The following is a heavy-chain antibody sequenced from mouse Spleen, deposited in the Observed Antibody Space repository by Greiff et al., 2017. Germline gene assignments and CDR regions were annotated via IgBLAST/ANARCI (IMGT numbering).Heavy chain of an antibody. V-gene: IGHV5-9-3*01. Sequence: EVQLVESGGGLVKPGGSLKVSCAVSGFTFSSYAMSWVRQTPEKRLEWVATISSGGSYTYYPDSVKGRFTISRDNVKNTLYLQMSSLRSEDTAMYYCARHGITTATWYFDVWGAGTTVTVSS. D-gene: IGHD1-2*01. J-gene: IGHJ1*01. CDR3: ARHGITTATWYFDV. CDR1: GFTFSSYA. CDR2: ISSGGSYT.